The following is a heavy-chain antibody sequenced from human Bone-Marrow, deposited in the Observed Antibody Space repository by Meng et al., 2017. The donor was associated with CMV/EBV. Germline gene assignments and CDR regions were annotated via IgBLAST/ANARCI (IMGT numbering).Heavy chain of an antibody. CDR2: AYYGVTT. D-gene: IGHD3-10*01. CDR1: GGSISSGRYY. CDR3: VRRVSGSSFRDY. V-gene: IGHV4-39*01. Sequence: SETLSLTCTVSGGSISSGRYYWGWIRQPPGKGLEWLGNAYYGVTTYYNPSLKSRVTISLDTSKNQFSLKVDSVTAADTAVYYCVRRVSGSSFRDYWGQGTRVTVSS. J-gene: IGHJ4*02.